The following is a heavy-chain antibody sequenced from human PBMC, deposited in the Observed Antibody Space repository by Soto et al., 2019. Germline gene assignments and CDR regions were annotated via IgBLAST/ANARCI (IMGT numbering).Heavy chain of an antibody. CDR3: ARQGYCSSVSCSPYYQFYRMDF. CDR1: GYRFTSYW. J-gene: IGHJ6*02. V-gene: IGHV5-10-1*01. CDR2: IDPSDSFA. D-gene: IGHD2-2*01. Sequence: PGESLKISCKGSGYRFTSYWINWVRQMPGKGLEWMGRIDPSDSFANYSPSFQGHVTMSVDKSTSTAFLQWSSLKASDTAMYYCARQGYCSSVSCSPYYQFYRMDFCGQGTTVIVSS.